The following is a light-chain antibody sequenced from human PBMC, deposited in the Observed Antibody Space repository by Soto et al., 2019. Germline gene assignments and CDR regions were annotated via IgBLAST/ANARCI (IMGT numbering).Light chain of an antibody. CDR1: QSVSSSY. V-gene: IGKV3-20*01. CDR2: GAS. J-gene: IGKJ1*01. Sequence: EIVLTQTPGTQSLSPGERATLSCRASQSVSSSYLAWYQQKPGQAPRLLIYGASGRATGIPDRFSGSGSGTDFTLTISRLEPEDFAVYYCQQYGTSPRTFGQGTKVEVK. CDR3: QQYGTSPRT.